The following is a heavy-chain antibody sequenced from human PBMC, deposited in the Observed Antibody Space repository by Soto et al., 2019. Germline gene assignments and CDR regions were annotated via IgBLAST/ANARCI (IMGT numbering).Heavy chain of an antibody. CDR3: ASRPSAGTPLNDYYSGMAV. CDR1: GYSFAGYW. CDR2: IDASDSYT. V-gene: IGHV5-10-1*01. J-gene: IGHJ6*02. D-gene: IGHD6-13*01. Sequence: GESLKLSCKGSGYSFAGYWITWVRQMPGKGLEWMGRIDASDSYTNYSPSFQGHVTIPANKSISTAYLQWSSLKASDTAMYYCASRPSAGTPLNDYYSGMAVWGQGTTVTVSS.